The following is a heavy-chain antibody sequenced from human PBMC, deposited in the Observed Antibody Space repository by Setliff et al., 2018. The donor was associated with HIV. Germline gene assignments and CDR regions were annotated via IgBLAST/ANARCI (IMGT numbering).Heavy chain of an antibody. J-gene: IGHJ4*02. D-gene: IGHD4-17*01. CDR1: GFNFKNYN. CDR3: VKVPDGP. V-gene: IGHV3-64*03. Sequence: GGSLRLSCVGSGFNFKNYNMNWVRQAPGKGLKFVSAISNNGETTYYADSVRGRFTISRDNSKNELYLQMSSLRSEDTAIYYCVKVPDGPWGQGTLVTVSS. CDR2: ISNNGETT.